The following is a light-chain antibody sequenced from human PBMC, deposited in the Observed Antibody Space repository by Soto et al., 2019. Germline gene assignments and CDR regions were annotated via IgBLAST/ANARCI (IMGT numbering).Light chain of an antibody. Sequence: EIVLTQSPVTLSVSPGERATLSCKTSQIVGTNLAWYQQKPGQAPRLLMYGAFIRAPGFPVRFRGTGSGSEFTLTISSMQSAAGAIYYCQQYDKWPYTFGQATKVDIK. V-gene: IGKV3-15*01. CDR2: GAF. CDR1: QIVGTN. J-gene: IGKJ2*01. CDR3: QQYDKWPYT.